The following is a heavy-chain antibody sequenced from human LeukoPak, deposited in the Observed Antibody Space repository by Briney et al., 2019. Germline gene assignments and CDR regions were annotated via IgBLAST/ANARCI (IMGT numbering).Heavy chain of an antibody. D-gene: IGHD3-10*01. CDR2: ISGGTT. Sequence: GGSLRLSCAASGFTISTYGMSWVRQAPGKGLEWVSSISGGTTYYADSVKGRFTISRDNSENTVSLQMNSLRAEDTAVYYCAKSVYHSGNYWGQGTLVTVSS. J-gene: IGHJ4*02. CDR1: GFTISTYG. V-gene: IGHV3-23*01. CDR3: AKSVYHSGNY.